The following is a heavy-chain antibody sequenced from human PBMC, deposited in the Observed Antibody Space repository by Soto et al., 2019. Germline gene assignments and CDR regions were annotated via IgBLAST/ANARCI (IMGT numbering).Heavy chain of an antibody. CDR2: INTSNGDT. CDR3: ARDSAAHGPVFDY. V-gene: IGHV1-18*04. Sequence: QVKLVQSGTEVKKPGASVKVSCKASGYTFSTYGISWVRQAPGQGLEWMAWINTSNGDTHYAQKVQDRVSMTTDRLTSTVYMELRSLRSDDTAIYYCARDSAAHGPVFDYWGQGTLVTVSS. CDR1: GYTFSTYG. D-gene: IGHD6-13*01. J-gene: IGHJ4*02.